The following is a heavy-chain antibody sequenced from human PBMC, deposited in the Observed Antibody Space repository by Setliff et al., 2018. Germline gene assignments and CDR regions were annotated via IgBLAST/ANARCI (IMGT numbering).Heavy chain of an antibody. V-gene: IGHV4-39*01. J-gene: IGHJ6*03. Sequence: PSETLSLTCRVSGGSISSGNYYWGLIRQPPGKGLEWVAXXXXXXXXXXNPSLKSRXIISVDAPDNQFSVKLSSVTAADTAVYYCARHKSNGSGSYPSLYMDVWGKGIMVTVSS. CDR1: GGSISSGNYY. CDR2: XXXXXXX. CDR3: ARHKSNGSGSYPSLYMDV. D-gene: IGHD3-10*01.